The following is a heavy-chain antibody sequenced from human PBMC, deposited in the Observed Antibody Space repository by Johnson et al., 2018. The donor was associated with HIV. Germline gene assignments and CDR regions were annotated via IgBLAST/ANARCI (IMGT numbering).Heavy chain of an antibody. V-gene: IGHV3-74*01. D-gene: IGHD1-7*01. J-gene: IGHJ3*02. Sequence: QLVESGGGVVRPGGSLRLSCGASGFTFSDHWMQWVRQVPGKGLVWVSRINGDGTGSTYADSVKGRFTIARDNAKNTLYLQMNSLRAEDTAVYYCARERSGTIAFDIWGQGTMVTVSS. CDR3: ARERSGTIAFDI. CDR1: GFTFSDHW. CDR2: INGDGTGS.